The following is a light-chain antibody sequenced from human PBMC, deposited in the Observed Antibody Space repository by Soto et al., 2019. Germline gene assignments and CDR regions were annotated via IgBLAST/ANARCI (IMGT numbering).Light chain of an antibody. CDR2: DVS. Sequence: QSALTQPASVSGSPGQSITISRTETSSDVGGYNYVSWYQQHPGKAPKFMIYDVSNRPSGVSNRFSGSKSGNTASLTISGLQAEDEADYYCCSYTTSNTRQIVFGTGTKVTVL. CDR1: SSDVGGYNY. CDR3: CSYTTSNTRQIV. V-gene: IGLV2-14*01. J-gene: IGLJ1*01.